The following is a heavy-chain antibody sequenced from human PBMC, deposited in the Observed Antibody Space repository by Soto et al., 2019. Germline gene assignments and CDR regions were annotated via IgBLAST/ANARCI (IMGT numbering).Heavy chain of an antibody. CDR1: GYTLTNYA. V-gene: IGHV1-3*01. Sequence: QVQLVQSGAEVKKPGASVRVSCKPSGYTLTNYAIHWVRQAAGQSLEWLGWIDPGSGRSTDSPKVQGRIIVPRDNSATKFYMDLTSLTSEDTAVYFCTRDLNGGNPFDYWGQGALVTVSS. J-gene: IGHJ4*02. D-gene: IGHD2-8*01. CDR2: IDPGSGRS. CDR3: TRDLNGGNPFDY.